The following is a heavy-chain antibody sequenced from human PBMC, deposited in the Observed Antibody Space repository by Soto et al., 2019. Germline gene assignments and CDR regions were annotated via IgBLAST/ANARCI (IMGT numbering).Heavy chain of an antibody. Sequence: LRLSCAASGFTFDNYAMHWVRQVPGKGLEWVSGISWNSNTIAYADSVKGRFTISRDNAKNSLYLQMNSLRAEDMAFYYCAKDTGPNWGQGTLVTVSS. J-gene: IGHJ4*02. CDR3: AKDTGPN. CDR2: ISWNSNTI. V-gene: IGHV3-9*03. CDR1: GFTFDNYA.